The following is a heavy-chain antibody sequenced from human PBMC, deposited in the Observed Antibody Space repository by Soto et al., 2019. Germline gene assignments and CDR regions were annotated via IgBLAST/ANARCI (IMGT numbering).Heavy chain of an antibody. CDR3: GSSYDILTGYLFDY. V-gene: IGHV4-59*01. CDR2: IYYSGST. J-gene: IGHJ4*02. Sequence: PSETLSLTCTVSGGSISSYYWSWIRQPPGKGLEWIGYIYYSGSTNYNPSLKSRVTISVDTSKNQFSLKLSSVTAADTAVYYCGSSYDILTGYLFDYWGQGTLVTVSS. D-gene: IGHD3-9*01. CDR1: GGSISSYY.